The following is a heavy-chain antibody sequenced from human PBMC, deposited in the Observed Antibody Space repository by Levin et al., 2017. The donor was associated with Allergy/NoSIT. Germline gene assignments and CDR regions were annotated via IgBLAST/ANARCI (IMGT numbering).Heavy chain of an antibody. CDR1: GFTFGTSA. V-gene: IGHV3-30-3*01. CDR3: SRDEGFSWSKHFNY. J-gene: IGHJ4*02. Sequence: SGGSLRLSCVGSGFTFGTSAMHWVRQSPGKGLEWVAVISFDGSNTFYADSVKDRFTISRDDSKSTLFLQMNSLRPEDTGVYYCSRDEGFSWSKHFNYWGQGSLVTVSS. CDR2: ISFDGSNT. D-gene: IGHD6-13*01.